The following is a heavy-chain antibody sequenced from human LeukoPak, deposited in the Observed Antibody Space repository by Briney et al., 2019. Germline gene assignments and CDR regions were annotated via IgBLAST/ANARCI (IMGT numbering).Heavy chain of an antibody. V-gene: IGHV1-69*01. Sequence: SVKVSCKASGGTFISYAISWVRQAPGQGLEWMGGIIPIFGTANYAQKFQGRVTITADESTSTAYMGLSSLRSADTAVYYCSEGNDWLSPLDSWGQGTLVTVS. CDR2: IIPIFGTA. CDR3: SEGNDWLSPLDS. CDR1: GGTFISYA. J-gene: IGHJ4*02. D-gene: IGHD3-9*01.